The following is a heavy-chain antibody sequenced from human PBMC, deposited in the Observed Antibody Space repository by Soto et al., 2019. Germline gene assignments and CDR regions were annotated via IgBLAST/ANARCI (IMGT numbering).Heavy chain of an antibody. D-gene: IGHD5-12*01. J-gene: IGHJ4*02. CDR2: ISWNSGSI. CDR1: GFTFDDYA. CDR3: AKDRRSDIVATIIDY. V-gene: IGHV3-9*01. Sequence: HPGGSLSLSCATSGFTFDDYAMHWVRQAPGKGPEWVSGISWNSGSIGYTDSVKGRFTISRDNAKNSLYLQMNSLRAEDTALYYCAKDRRSDIVATIIDYWGQGTLVTVSS.